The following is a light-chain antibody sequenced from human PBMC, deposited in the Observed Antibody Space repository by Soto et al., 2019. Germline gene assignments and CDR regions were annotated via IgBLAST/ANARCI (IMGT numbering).Light chain of an antibody. V-gene: IGKV3-15*01. CDR1: QSVSGY. CDR3: LQHYSWPWT. CDR2: RIF. J-gene: IGKJ1*01. Sequence: EIVMTQSPGTVSVFPGETVTLSCRASQSVSGYLDWFHQKPGQAPRLVLLRIFTRAIGVPARFSGSGSETEFTLTIRGLQSEDSGVYYCLQHYSWPWTFGQGTKV.